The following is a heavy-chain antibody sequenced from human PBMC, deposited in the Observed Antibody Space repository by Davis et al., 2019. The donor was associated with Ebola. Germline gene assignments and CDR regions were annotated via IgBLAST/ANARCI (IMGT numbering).Heavy chain of an antibody. CDR1: DDSIRSGAYS. CDR3: ARTVLYYFESGGYPGFSDY. CDR2: LYPSGST. Sequence: SETLSLTCAVSDDSIRSGAYSWTWVRQPPGKGLEWIGNLYPSGSTSYNPSLTSRVTISVDRSKNHFSLKVNSVTAADTAVYYCARTVLYYFESGGYPGFSDYWGQGTLVTVSS. V-gene: IGHV4-30-2*01. J-gene: IGHJ4*02. D-gene: IGHD3-22*01.